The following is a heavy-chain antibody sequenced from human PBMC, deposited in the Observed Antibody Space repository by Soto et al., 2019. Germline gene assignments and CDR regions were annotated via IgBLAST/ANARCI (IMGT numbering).Heavy chain of an antibody. CDR3: APPLVLQYYYDSSGFDFPLN. J-gene: IGHJ4*02. V-gene: IGHV5-51*01. Sequence: GESLKISGKVSGCSFTSYWIGWVCQMPGKGLEWMGIIYPGDSDTRYSPSFQGQVTISADRSISTAYLQWSSLKASDTAMYYCAPPLVLQYYYDSSGFDFPLNWGQGTLVTVSS. CDR2: IYPGDSDT. D-gene: IGHD3-22*01. CDR1: GCSFTSYW.